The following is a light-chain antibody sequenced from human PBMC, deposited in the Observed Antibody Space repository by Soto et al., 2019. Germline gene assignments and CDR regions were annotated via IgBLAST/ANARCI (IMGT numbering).Light chain of an antibody. V-gene: IGLV2-11*01. CDR3: CSYAGTYTWI. CDR2: DVT. CDR1: SNNVGGYNY. Sequence: QSVLTQPRSVSGSPGQSVTISCTGASNNVGGYNYVSWYQHHPGKVPQLIIYDVTKRPSGVPDRFSGSKSGNTASLTISGLQVEDEDDYYCCSYAGTYTWIFGGGTKLPVL. J-gene: IGLJ2*01.